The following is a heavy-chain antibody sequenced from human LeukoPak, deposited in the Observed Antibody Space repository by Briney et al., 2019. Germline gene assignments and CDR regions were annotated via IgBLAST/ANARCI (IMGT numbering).Heavy chain of an antibody. CDR2: INHSGST. D-gene: IGHD3-22*01. V-gene: IGHV4-30-2*01. J-gene: IGHJ4*02. CDR1: GGSISSGGYS. Sequence: SQTLSLTCAVSGGSISSGGYSWSWIRQPPGKGLEWIGEINHSGSTNYNPSLKSRVTISVDTSRNQFSLKLSSVTAADTAVYYCARGSLRDYDSSGYIHHPFDYWGQGTLVTVSS. CDR3: ARGSLRDYDSSGYIHHPFDY.